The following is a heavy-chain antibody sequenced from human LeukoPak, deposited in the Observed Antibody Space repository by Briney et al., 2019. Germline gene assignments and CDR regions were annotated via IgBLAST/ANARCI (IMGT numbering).Heavy chain of an antibody. J-gene: IGHJ3*02. Sequence: SETLSLTCTVSGGSISSSSYYWGWIRQPPGKGLEWIGSIYYSGSTNYNPSLKSRVTMSVDTSKNQFSLKLSSVTAADTAVYYCAGRYYYDSDDAFDIWGQGTMVTVSS. CDR3: AGRYYYDSDDAFDI. CDR2: IYYSGST. CDR1: GGSISSSSYY. V-gene: IGHV4-39*07. D-gene: IGHD3-22*01.